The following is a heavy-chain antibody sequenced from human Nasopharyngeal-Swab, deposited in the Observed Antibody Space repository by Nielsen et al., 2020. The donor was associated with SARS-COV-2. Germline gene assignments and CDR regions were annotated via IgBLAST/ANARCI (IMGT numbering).Heavy chain of an antibody. V-gene: IGHV4-59*01. Sequence: WIRQPPGKGPEWIGYIYYSGSTNYSPSLKSRVTISVDTSKNQFSLKLSSVTAADTAVYYCAGAVAGRGWDYWGQGTLVTVSS. CDR3: AGAVAGRGWDY. CDR2: IYYSGST. J-gene: IGHJ4*02. D-gene: IGHD6-19*01.